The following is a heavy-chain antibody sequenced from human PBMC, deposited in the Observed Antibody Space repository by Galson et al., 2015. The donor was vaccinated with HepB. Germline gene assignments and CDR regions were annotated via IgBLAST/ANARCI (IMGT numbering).Heavy chain of an antibody. J-gene: IGHJ3*02. D-gene: IGHD2-2*01. V-gene: IGHV4-59*01. CDR3: ARGSWEYQLLSWTTDNDAFDI. CDR2: IYYSGST. Sequence: ETLSLTCTVSGGSISSYYWSWIRQPPGKGLEWLGYIYYSGSTNYNPSLKSRVTISVDTSKNQFSLKLSSVTAADTAVYYCARGSWEYQLLSWTTDNDAFDIWGQGTMVTVSS. CDR1: GGSISSYY.